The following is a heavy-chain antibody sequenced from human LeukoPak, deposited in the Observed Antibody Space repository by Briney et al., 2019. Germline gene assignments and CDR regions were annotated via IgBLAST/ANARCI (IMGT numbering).Heavy chain of an antibody. CDR2: ISPSGTYI. D-gene: IGHD2-2*01. Sequence: NPGGSLRLSCTASGFTFSRYNMNWVRQAPGKGLEWVSSISPSGTYIYSADSLKGRFTISRDNAKNSLYLQMNSLRAEDTAVYYCARVKEYQLLPIPYYYYYMDVWGKGTTVTVSS. CDR1: GFTFSRYN. J-gene: IGHJ6*03. CDR3: ARVKEYQLLPIPYYYYYMDV. V-gene: IGHV3-21*01.